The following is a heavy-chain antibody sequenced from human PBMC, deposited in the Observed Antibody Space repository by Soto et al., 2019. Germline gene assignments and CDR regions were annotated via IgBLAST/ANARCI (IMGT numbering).Heavy chain of an antibody. CDR2: LSGSGGTT. Sequence: EVQLLESGGGLVQPGGSLRLSCAASGFTFSSYAMSWVRQTPGKGLEWVSTLSGSGGTTYYADSVKGQFTISRDNSKSTLYLQMNSLRAEDTAVYYXAXXXXXXGXNWIDSWGQGTLVTVSS. CDR1: GFTFSSYA. CDR3: AXXXXXXGXNWIDS. J-gene: IGHJ5*01. V-gene: IGHV3-23*01.